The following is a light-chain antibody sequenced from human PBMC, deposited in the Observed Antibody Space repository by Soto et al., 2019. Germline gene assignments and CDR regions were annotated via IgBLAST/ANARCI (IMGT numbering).Light chain of an antibody. Sequence: EVVLTQSPATLSLSPGERATLSCRASQSVDTYLAWYQQKSGQPPRLLIYDASNRATGIPARFSGSGSGTAFTRTITALQREDFAVYYCQQRSNWPPWTFGHGTPV. CDR1: QSVDTY. CDR2: DAS. CDR3: QQRSNWPPWT. J-gene: IGKJ3*01. V-gene: IGKV3-11*01.